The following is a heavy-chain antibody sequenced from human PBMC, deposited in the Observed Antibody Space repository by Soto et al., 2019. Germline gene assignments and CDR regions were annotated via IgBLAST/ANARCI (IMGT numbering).Heavy chain of an antibody. Sequence: QLQLQESGPGLVKPSETLSLTCTVSGGSISSSSYYWGWIRQPPGKGLEWIGSIYYSGSTYYNPSLKRRVTISVDTSSNHLSLKRSSVTAADTAVYYCARLRYCSSTSCYLFYDDAFDIWGQGTMVTVSS. CDR1: GGSISSSSYY. D-gene: IGHD2-2*01. CDR3: ARLRYCSSTSCYLFYDDAFDI. V-gene: IGHV4-39*01. J-gene: IGHJ3*02. CDR2: IYYSGST.